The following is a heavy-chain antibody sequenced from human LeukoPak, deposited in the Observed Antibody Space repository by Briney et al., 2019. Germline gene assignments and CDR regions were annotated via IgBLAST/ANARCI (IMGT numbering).Heavy chain of an antibody. Sequence: SETLSLTCAVYGGSFSGYYWSWIRQPPGKGLEWIGEINDSGSTNYNPSLKSRVTISVDTSKNQFSLKLNSVTPEDTAVYYCAREVGGWVEVGVAVAGTTGPIDHWGQGTLVTVSS. CDR1: GGSFSGYY. J-gene: IGHJ4*02. D-gene: IGHD6-19*01. CDR3: AREVGGWVEVGVAVAGTTGPIDH. V-gene: IGHV4-34*01. CDR2: INDSGST.